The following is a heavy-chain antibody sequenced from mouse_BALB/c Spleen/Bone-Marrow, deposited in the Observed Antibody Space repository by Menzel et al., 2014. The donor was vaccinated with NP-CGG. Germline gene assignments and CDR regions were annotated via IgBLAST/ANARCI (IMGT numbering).Heavy chain of an antibody. CDR2: ILPGRGST. V-gene: IGHV1-9*01. D-gene: IGHD1-1*01. Sequence: VQLQQSGAELMKPGASVKISCKATGYTFSSYWIEWVKQRPGHGLEWIGEILPGRGSTNYNEKFKGKATFTSDTSSSTAYMQLSSLTSEDSAVYYCARWDTTAMDYWGQGTSVTVSS. J-gene: IGHJ4*01. CDR3: ARWDTTAMDY. CDR1: GYTFSSYW.